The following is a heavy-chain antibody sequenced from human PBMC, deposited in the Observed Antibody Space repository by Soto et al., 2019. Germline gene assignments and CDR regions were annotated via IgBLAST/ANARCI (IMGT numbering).Heavy chain of an antibody. CDR1: GYTFTSYA. CDR3: ARWVYGQTGIDY. J-gene: IGHJ4*02. D-gene: IGHD3-10*01. V-gene: IGHV1-3*01. Sequence: QVQLVQSGAEVKKPGASVKVSCKASGYTFTSYAMHWVRQAPGQRLEWMGWINAGNGNTKYSQKFQGRVTITRDTSASTAYMVLSSLRSEDTAVYYCARWVYGQTGIDYWGQGTLVTVSS. CDR2: INAGNGNT.